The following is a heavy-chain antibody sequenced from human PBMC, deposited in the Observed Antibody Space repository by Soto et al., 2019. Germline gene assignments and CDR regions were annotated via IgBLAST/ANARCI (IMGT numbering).Heavy chain of an antibody. V-gene: IGHV3-74*01. CDR1: GLPFGDNW. CDR3: ARDSYSSATH. J-gene: IGHJ4*01. Sequence: EVQLVESGGGLVQPGGSLRLSCAASGLPFGDNWMHWVRQAPGKGLVWVSRISNDGSDTTYADSVRGRFTVSRDNAKNTLYLQLNSLRAEDTAVYYCARDSYSSATHWGHGTPVTVSS. D-gene: IGHD4-4*01. CDR2: ISNDGSDT.